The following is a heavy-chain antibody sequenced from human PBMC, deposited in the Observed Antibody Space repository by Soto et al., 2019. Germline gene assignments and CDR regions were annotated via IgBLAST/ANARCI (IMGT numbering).Heavy chain of an antibody. CDR2: ISSSSSYI. CDR3: ARGDVHERWLLNDAFDI. CDR1: GFTFSSYS. Sequence: EVQLVESGGGLVKPGGSLRLSCAASGFTFSSYSMNWVRQAPGKGLEWVSSISSSSSYIYYADSVKGRFTISRDNAKNSLYLQMNSLRAEDTAVYYCARGDVHERWLLNDAFDIWGQGTMVTVSS. V-gene: IGHV3-21*01. J-gene: IGHJ3*02. D-gene: IGHD2-15*01.